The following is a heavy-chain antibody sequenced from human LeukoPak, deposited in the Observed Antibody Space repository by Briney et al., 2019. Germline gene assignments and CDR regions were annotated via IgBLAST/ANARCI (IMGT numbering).Heavy chain of an antibody. CDR3: ARASDYYGSGSGNWFDP. J-gene: IGHJ5*02. V-gene: IGHV1-18*01. CDR2: ISAYNGNT. D-gene: IGHD3-10*01. Sequence: ASVKVSCKASGYTFTSYGISWVRQAPGQGLEWMGWISAYNGNTNYAQKLQGRVTMTTDTSTSTAYMELRSLRSDDTAVYYCARASDYYGSGSGNWFDPWGQGTLVTVSS. CDR1: GYTFTSYG.